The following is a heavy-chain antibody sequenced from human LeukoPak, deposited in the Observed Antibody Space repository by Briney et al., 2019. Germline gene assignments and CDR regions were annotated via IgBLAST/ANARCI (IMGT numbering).Heavy chain of an antibody. CDR2: IYTSGST. Sequence: SETLSLTCTVSGGSTSSGSYYWSWVRQPAGKGLEWIGRIYTSGSTNYNPSLKSRVTISVDTSKNQFSLKLSSVAAADTALYYCARGNPSLYSSGWYPFDYWGQGTLVTVSS. CDR1: GGSTSSGSYY. CDR3: ARGNPSLYSSGWYPFDY. J-gene: IGHJ4*02. D-gene: IGHD6-19*01. V-gene: IGHV4-61*02.